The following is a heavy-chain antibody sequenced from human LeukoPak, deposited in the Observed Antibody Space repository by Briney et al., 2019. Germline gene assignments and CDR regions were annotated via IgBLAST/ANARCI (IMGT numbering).Heavy chain of an antibody. Sequence: SVTVSCKASGFTFTISAVQWVRQARGQRLEWIGWIVVGSGNTNYAQKFQERVTITRDMSTSTAYMELSSLRSEDTAVYYCAADPYDYGDYVLGYWGQGTLVTVSS. J-gene: IGHJ4*02. V-gene: IGHV1-58*01. D-gene: IGHD4-17*01. CDR1: GFTFTISA. CDR2: IVVGSGNT. CDR3: AADPYDYGDYVLGY.